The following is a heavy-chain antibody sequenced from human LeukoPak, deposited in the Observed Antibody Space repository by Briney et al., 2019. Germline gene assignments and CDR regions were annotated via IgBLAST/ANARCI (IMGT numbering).Heavy chain of an antibody. Sequence: GESLKISCKGSGYSFTTYWIAWVRQMPGKGLEWMGIIYPGDSDTRYGPSSQGQVTISADKSISTAYLQWSSLKASDTAMYYCARQAATAYDYFDYWGQGTPVTVSS. V-gene: IGHV5-51*01. J-gene: IGHJ4*02. D-gene: IGHD1-1*01. CDR1: GYSFTTYW. CDR3: ARQAATAYDYFDY. CDR2: IYPGDSDT.